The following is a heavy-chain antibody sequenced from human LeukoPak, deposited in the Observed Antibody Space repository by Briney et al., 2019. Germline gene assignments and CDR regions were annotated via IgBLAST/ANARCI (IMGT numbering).Heavy chain of an antibody. J-gene: IGHJ4*02. CDR1: GCTFSRYT. Sequence: GWSLRLSCTASGCTFSRYTMIWVRQSPARGMDWVSSVTGRGDDTDSADSVTGRFTVSIDNSRNTLYLQMNRLRVEDTAVYYCAKSSGAWPSPFDYWGQGTLVTVSS. CDR2: VTGRGDDT. D-gene: IGHD6-6*01. V-gene: IGHV3-23*01. CDR3: AKSSGAWPSPFDY.